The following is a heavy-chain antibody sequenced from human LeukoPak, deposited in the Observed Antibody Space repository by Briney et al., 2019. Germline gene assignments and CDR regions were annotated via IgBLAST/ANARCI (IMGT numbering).Heavy chain of an antibody. D-gene: IGHD4/OR15-4a*01. CDR3: ARRAGAYSHPYDY. J-gene: IGHJ4*02. CDR1: GFTFSGFG. Sequence: GGSLRLSCGTSGFTFSGFGMTWVRQVPGKGLEWLSYITTSGTSIYYADSVKGRFTISRGNDNSSLYLQMNSLRAEDTAVYYCARRAGAYSHPYDYRGQGTLVTVSS. V-gene: IGHV3-21*04. CDR2: ITTSGTSI.